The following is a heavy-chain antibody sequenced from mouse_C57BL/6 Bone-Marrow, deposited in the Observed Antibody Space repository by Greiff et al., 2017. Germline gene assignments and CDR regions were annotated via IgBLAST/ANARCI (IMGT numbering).Heavy chain of an antibody. CDR2: IDPSDSYT. Sequence: VQLQQPVAELVKPGASVKLSCKASGYTFTSYWMQWVKQRPGQGLAWIGEIDPSDSYTNYNQKFKGKATLTVDTSSSTAYMQLSSLTSEDSAVYYCAIEGYPFYYWGQGTTLTVSS. CDR3: AIEGYPFYY. CDR1: GYTFTSYW. V-gene: IGHV1-50*01. J-gene: IGHJ2*01.